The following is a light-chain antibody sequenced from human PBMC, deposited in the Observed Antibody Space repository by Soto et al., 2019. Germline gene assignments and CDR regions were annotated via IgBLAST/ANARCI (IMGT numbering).Light chain of an antibody. V-gene: IGLV2-14*03. J-gene: IGLJ2*01. CDR2: DVS. CDR1: SGDVGGYTY. CDR3: SSYTSSSTLV. Sequence: QSVRTQPASVSGSPGQSITISCTGTSGDVGGYTYVSWYQQHPGKAPKLIIYDVSNRPSGVSNRFSGSKSGNTASLTISGLQAEDEADYYCSSYTSSSTLVFGGGTKLTVL.